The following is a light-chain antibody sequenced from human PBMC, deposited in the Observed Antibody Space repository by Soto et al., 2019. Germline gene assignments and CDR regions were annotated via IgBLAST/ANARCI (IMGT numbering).Light chain of an antibody. V-gene: IGKV3-15*01. CDR3: QQYRYWPRT. Sequence: EIVMTQSPATLSVSPGETATLSCRASQSIGDNLVWYQQKPGQAPRLLIYGASTRASGVPARFRGFGSGTEFTLTISRVQSEDLAVYYCQQYRYWPRTFGQGTTVEF. CDR1: QSIGDN. J-gene: IGKJ1*01. CDR2: GAS.